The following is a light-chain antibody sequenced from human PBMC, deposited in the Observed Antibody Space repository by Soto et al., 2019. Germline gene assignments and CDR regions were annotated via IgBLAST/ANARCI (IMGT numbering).Light chain of an antibody. J-gene: IGLJ2*01. CDR1: SSNIGDNY. CDR2: DNN. Sequence: QSVLTQPPSVSAAPGQKVIISCSGSSSNIGDNYVSWYQLVPGTAPKLLIFDNNRRPSGIPDRFAASKSGTSATLGITGLQTGDEADYYCGTWDSSLKAVVFGGGTKLTVL. V-gene: IGLV1-51*01. CDR3: GTWDSSLKAVV.